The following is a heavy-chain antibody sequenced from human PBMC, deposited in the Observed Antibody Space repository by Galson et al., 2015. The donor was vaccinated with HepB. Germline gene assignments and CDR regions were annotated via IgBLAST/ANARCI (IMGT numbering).Heavy chain of an antibody. V-gene: IGHV3-9*01. CDR2: ISWNSGSI. CDR3: AKGYDSSGYYFDY. J-gene: IGHJ4*02. D-gene: IGHD3-22*01. CDR1: GFTFDDYA. Sequence: SLRLSCAASGFTFDDYAMHWVRQAPGKGLEWVSGISWNSGSIGYADSVKGRFTISRDNAKNSLYLQMNSLRAEDTALYYCAKGYDSSGYYFDYWGQGTLVTVSS.